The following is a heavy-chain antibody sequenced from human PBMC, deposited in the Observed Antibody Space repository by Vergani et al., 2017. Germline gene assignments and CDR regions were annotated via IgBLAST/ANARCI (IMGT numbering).Heavy chain of an antibody. CDR1: GFTFNQYG. Sequence: QVQLVESGGGVVQPGRSLSLSFSASGFTFNQYGMHLFLPAPGKGLELVAVTWYDGNNKQYADSVKGRFTISRDNSKSTMYLQMNSLRDEDTGVYYCARDLRLLYTRFDPWGQGTLVTVSS. V-gene: IGHV3-33*01. CDR2: TWYDGNNK. CDR3: ARDLRLLYTRFDP. D-gene: IGHD3-16*01. J-gene: IGHJ5*02.